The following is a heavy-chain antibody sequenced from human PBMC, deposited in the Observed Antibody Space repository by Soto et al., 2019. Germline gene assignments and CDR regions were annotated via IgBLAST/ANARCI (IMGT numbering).Heavy chain of an antibody. Sequence: ATLNFSCKPSGYTFTTHSIKWVRQATGQGLEWMGWMDPNSGTTGYAQKFQDRITLTRDTSKTTAYMELSSLTSDATAVYFCVRYGVAASYWGQGSQVTVSS. CDR3: VRYGVAASY. J-gene: IGHJ4*01. D-gene: IGHD2-8*01. CDR2: MDPNSGTT. CDR1: GYTFTTHS. V-gene: IGHV1-8*02.